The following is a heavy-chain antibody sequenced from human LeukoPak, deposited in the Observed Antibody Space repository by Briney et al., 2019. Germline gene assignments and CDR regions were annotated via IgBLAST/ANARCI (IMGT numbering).Heavy chain of an antibody. CDR1: GFTFSSYS. Sequence: GGSLRLSCAASGFTFSSYSMNWVRQAPGKGLEWVSSISSSSSYIYYADSVKGRFTISRDNAKNSLYLQMNSLRPEDTAVYYCARDGRDGYNVAFDYWGQGTLVTVSS. D-gene: IGHD5-24*01. J-gene: IGHJ4*02. V-gene: IGHV3-21*01. CDR2: ISSSSSYI. CDR3: ARDGRDGYNVAFDY.